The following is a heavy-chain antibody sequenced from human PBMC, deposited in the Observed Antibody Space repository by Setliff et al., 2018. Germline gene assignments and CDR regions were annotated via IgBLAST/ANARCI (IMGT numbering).Heavy chain of an antibody. CDR1: GGTFSSYA. CDR2: IIPILGIA. CDR3: VRGVVVPAAIGRGFDP. V-gene: IGHV1-69*10. Sequence: ASVKVSCKASGGTFSSYAISWVRQAPGQGPEWMGGIIPILGIANYAQKFQGRVTITADKSTSTAYMELSSLRSEDTAVYYCVRGVVVPAAIGRGFDPWGQGTLVTVSS. J-gene: IGHJ5*02. D-gene: IGHD2-2*02.